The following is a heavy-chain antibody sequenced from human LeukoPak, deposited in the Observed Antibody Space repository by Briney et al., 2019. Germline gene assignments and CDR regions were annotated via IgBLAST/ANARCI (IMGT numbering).Heavy chain of an antibody. D-gene: IGHD3-16*01. CDR1: GYSFSDYW. Sequence: GESLKISCQGSGYSFSDYWIGWVRQMPGKGLEWMGIIYPGDSDTRYSPSFQGQVTISADKSISTAYLQWSSLKASDTAMYYCARGPWGAARDYYYYYGMDVWGQGATVTVSS. J-gene: IGHJ6*02. CDR2: IYPGDSDT. CDR3: ARGPWGAARDYYYYYGMDV. V-gene: IGHV5-51*01.